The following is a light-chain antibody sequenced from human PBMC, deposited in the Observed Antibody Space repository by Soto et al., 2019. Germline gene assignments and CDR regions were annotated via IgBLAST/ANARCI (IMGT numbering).Light chain of an antibody. Sequence: FVLTQSPGTLSLSPGERATFSCRASQSVRGNYIAWYQQKPGQAPRVLIFEASKRATGTPDRFSGSGSGTDFTLTITSLQAEDVAVYYCQQYYRAPFTFGPGTRVEIK. CDR1: QSVRGNY. CDR2: EAS. J-gene: IGKJ3*01. CDR3: QQYYRAPFT. V-gene: IGKV3-20*01.